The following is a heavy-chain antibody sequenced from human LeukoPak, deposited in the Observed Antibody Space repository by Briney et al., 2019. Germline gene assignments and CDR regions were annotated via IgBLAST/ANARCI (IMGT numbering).Heavy chain of an antibody. D-gene: IGHD3-16*02. CDR1: GGSFSGYY. J-gene: IGHJ4*02. CDR3: ARGGGRYDYVWGSYRYRHFDY. Sequence: SETLSLTCAVYGGSFSGYYWSWIRQPPGKGLEWIGEINRSGSTNYNPSLKSRVTISVDTSKNQFSLKLSSVTAADTAVYYCARGGGRYDYVWGSYRYRHFDYWGQGTLVTVSS. V-gene: IGHV4-34*01. CDR2: INRSGST.